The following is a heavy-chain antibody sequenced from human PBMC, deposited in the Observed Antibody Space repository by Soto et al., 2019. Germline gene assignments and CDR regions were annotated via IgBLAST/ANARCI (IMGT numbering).Heavy chain of an antibody. CDR3: ARNHYCSSTSCYYGPYYYGMDV. J-gene: IGHJ6*02. V-gene: IGHV3-21*01. Sequence: PGGSLRLSCAASGFTFSAYSMNWVRQAPGKGLEWVSSISSSSSYKYYADSVKGRFTISRDNAKNSLYLQMNSLRSEDTAVYYCARNHYCSSTSCYYGPYYYGMDVWGQGTTVTVSS. D-gene: IGHD2-2*01. CDR2: ISSSSSYK. CDR1: GFTFSAYS.